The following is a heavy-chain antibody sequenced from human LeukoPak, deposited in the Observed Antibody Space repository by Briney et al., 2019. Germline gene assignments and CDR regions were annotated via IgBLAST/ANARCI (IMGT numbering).Heavy chain of an antibody. D-gene: IGHD6-19*01. Sequence: QPGGSLRLSCAASGFTVSSNYMSWVRQAPGKGLERVSVIYSGGSTYYADSVKGRFTISRDNSKNTLYLQMNSLRAEDTAVYYCAREPSSGWYRYFDFWGQGTLVTVSS. V-gene: IGHV3-66*01. CDR2: IYSGGST. CDR3: AREPSSGWYRYFDF. CDR1: GFTVSSNY. J-gene: IGHJ4*02.